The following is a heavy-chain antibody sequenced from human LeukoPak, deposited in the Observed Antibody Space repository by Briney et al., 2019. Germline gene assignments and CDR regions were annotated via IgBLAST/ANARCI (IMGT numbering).Heavy chain of an antibody. CDR1: GFTVSSNS. V-gene: IGHV3-66*01. J-gene: IGHJ4*02. Sequence: GGSLRLSYAASGFTVSSNSMTWVRQATGKGLECVSVNYSGGRTYYTDSVKGRFTISRDNSKNTLFLQMNSLRAEDTAVYYCARDRDGGYYFDYWGQGTLVTVSS. CDR2: NYSGGRT. CDR3: ARDRDGGYYFDY. D-gene: IGHD4-23*01.